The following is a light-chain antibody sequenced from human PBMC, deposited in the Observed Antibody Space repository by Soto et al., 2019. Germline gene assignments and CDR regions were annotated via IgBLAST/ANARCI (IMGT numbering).Light chain of an antibody. J-gene: IGKJ2*01. CDR3: QQSYSPLYT. Sequence: DIQMTQSPSSLSASVGDRVTITCRASPSISSYLNWYQQKPGKAPKLLIYAASSLQSGVPSRFSGSGSGTDFTLTISSLQPEDFATYYCQQSYSPLYTFGQGTKLEIK. CDR1: PSISSY. V-gene: IGKV1-39*01. CDR2: AAS.